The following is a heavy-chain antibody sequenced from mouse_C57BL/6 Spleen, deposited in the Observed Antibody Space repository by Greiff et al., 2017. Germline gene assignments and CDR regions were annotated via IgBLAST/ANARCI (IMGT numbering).Heavy chain of an antibody. CDR2: INPDSSTI. CDR1: GIDFSRYW. D-gene: IGHD2-12*01. CDR3: ARRPLYSLHWYFDV. V-gene: IGHV4-1*01. J-gene: IGHJ1*03. Sequence: DVQLQESGGGLVQPGGSLKLSCAASGIDFSRYWMSWVRRAPGNGLEWIGEINPDSSTINYAPSLKDKFIISRDNAKNTLYLQMSKVRSEDTALYYCARRPLYSLHWYFDVWGTGTTVTVSS.